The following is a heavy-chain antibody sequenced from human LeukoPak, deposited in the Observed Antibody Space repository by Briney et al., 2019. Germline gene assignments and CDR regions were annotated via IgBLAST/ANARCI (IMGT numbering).Heavy chain of an antibody. D-gene: IGHD4-23*01. CDR3: AQRHYVGNSEFLDN. J-gene: IGHJ4*02. Sequence: GGSLRLSCAASGFTFRTSAFSWVRQSPGRGLEWVSTVGTDSDTYYADSVKGRFTISRDNSKNTLYLQMDSLRVEDTAVYYCAQRHYVGNSEFLDNWGQGSLVIVSS. V-gene: IGHV3-23*01. CDR2: VGTDSDT. CDR1: GFTFRTSA.